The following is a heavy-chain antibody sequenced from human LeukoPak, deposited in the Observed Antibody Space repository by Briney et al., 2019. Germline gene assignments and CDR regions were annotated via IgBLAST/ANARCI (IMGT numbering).Heavy chain of an antibody. V-gene: IGHV3-15*01. CDR3: TTGPFDYYGSASYLANGMDA. D-gene: IGHD3-10*01. Sequence: PGGSLRLSCAASGFTLTNAWMSWVRQAPGKGLEWIGRIKSKTDGGTTDYTAPVKGRFTISRDDSKNTLYLQMNSLKTEDTAVYYCTTGPFDYYGSASYLANGMDAWGQGTTVTVSS. J-gene: IGHJ6*02. CDR2: IKSKTDGGTT. CDR1: GFTLTNAW.